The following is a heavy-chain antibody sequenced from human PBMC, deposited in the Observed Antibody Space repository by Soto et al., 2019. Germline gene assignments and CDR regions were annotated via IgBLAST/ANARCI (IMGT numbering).Heavy chain of an antibody. CDR3: AKGIPIYDYFWVSYRPSGYLDY. J-gene: IGHJ4*02. Sequence: PGRSLELSCAASGLTFSSYAMSWVRQAPGKGLEWVSAISGSGGSTYYADSVKGRFTISRDNSKNTLYLQMNSLRAEDTAVYYCAKGIPIYDYFWVSYRPSGYLDYRCPRTFGTVSS. CDR2: ISGSGGST. D-gene: IGHD3-16*02. V-gene: IGHV3-23*01. CDR1: GLTFSSYA.